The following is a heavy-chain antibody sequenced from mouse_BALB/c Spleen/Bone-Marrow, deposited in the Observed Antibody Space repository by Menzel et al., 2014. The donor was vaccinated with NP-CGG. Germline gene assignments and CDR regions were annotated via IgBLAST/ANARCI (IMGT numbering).Heavy chain of an antibody. J-gene: IGHJ2*01. V-gene: IGHV1-20*02. CDR3: ARSGYYGSSYFDY. CDR2: INPYNGDT. Sequence: VKISCKASGYSFTGYFMNWVMQSHGKSLEWIGRINPYNGDTFYNQKFKGKATLTVDKSSSTAHMELRSLASEDSAVYYCARSGYYGSSYFDYWGQGTTLTVSS. CDR1: GYSFTGYF. D-gene: IGHD1-1*01.